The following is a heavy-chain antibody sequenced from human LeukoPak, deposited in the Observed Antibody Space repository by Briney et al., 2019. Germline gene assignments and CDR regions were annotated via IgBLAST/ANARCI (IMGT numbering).Heavy chain of an antibody. CDR3: ARDLGSGTRDDAFDI. V-gene: IGHV3-66*01. CDR2: IFSHGET. Sequence: GGSLRLSCAASGFTVGNNYMNWVRQAPGKGLEWVSLIFSHGETSYADSVKGRFTISRDNSKNTLYLQMNGLRVEDTAVYYCARDLGSGTRDDAFDIWGQGTMVTVSS. D-gene: IGHD6-19*01. CDR1: GFTVGNNY. J-gene: IGHJ3*02.